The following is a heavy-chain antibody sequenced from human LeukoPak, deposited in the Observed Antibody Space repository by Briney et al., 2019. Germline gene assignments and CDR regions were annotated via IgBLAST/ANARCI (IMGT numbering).Heavy chain of an antibody. CDR3: AGRAARFFDY. J-gene: IGHJ4*02. CDR1: GDSLNSYY. V-gene: IGHV4-59*01. CDR2: IFYSGSS. Sequence: SETLSLTCTVSGDSLNSYYWSWLRQPPGEGLQWIGYIFYSGSSNYNASLRSRVAISVDTSKNQFSLKLTPVTAADTAVYYCAGRAARFFDYWGQGILVTVSS. D-gene: IGHD6-25*01.